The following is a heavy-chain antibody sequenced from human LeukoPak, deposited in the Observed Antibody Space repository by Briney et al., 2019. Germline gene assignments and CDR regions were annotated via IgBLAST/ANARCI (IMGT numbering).Heavy chain of an antibody. Sequence: PSETLSLTCTVSGGSISSSSYYWAWIRQPPGKGLEWIGCIYSSGSTYYNPSLISRVTISVDTSRRQFSLKLSSVTAADTAVYYCARLGGSGDTFDIWDQGTMVTVSS. CDR2: IYSSGST. V-gene: IGHV4-39*01. CDR3: ARLGGSGDTFDI. J-gene: IGHJ3*02. CDR1: GGSISSSSYY. D-gene: IGHD3-10*01.